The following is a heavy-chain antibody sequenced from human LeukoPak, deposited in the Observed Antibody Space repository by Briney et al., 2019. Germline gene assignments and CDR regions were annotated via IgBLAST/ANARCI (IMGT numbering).Heavy chain of an antibody. CDR3: ARWYKYSSSWSPVNWFDP. CDR2: IYYSGST. D-gene: IGHD6-6*01. J-gene: IGHJ5*02. CDR1: GGSISSYC. V-gene: IGHV4-59*01. Sequence: PSETLSLTCTVSGGSISSYCWSWIRQPPGKGLEWIGYIYYSGSTNYNPSLKSRVTISVDTSKNQFSLKLSSVTAADTAVYYCARWYKYSSSWSPVNWFDPWGQGTLVTVSS.